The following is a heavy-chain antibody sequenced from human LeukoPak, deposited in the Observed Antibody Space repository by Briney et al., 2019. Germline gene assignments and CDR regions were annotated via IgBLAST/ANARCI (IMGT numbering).Heavy chain of an antibody. CDR3: ATYSVTYSKTFDY. J-gene: IGHJ4*02. CDR1: GYSFTNYW. V-gene: IGHV5-51*01. Sequence: NAGESLKISCKDSGYSFTNYWIGWVRQMPGKGLEWMGIIFLSDSDTSYSPSFQGQVTISADKSISTVYLQWSRLKASDTAMYYCATYSVTYSKTFDYWGQGTLVTASS. CDR2: IFLSDSDT. D-gene: IGHD1-26*01.